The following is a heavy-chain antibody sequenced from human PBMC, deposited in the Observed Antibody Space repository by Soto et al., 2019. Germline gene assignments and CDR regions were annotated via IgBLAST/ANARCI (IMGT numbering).Heavy chain of an antibody. CDR2: ISGSGGGT. CDR1: GFAFRNYA. CDR3: AKESLTTFNNWFDS. V-gene: IGHV3-23*01. J-gene: IGHJ5*01. Sequence: GGSLRLSCAASGFAFRNYAMNWVRQAPGKGLEWVSGISGSGGGTYYADPVKGRFTISRDNSKTRLYLQMSSLRADDTAVYYCAKESLTTFNNWFDSWGQGTLVTVSS.